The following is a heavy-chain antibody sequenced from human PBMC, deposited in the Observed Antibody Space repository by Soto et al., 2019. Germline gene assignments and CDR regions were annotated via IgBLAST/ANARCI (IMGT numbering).Heavy chain of an antibody. J-gene: IGHJ6*03. V-gene: IGHV4-59*01. CDR3: ARSTQRPAMVLNYYGSGSKDYYYYYYMDV. CDR2: IYYSGST. D-gene: IGHD3-10*01. CDR1: GGSISSYY. Sequence: SETLSLTCTVSGGSISSYYWSWIRQPPGKGLEWIGYIYYSGSTNYNPSLKSRVTISVDTSKNQFSLKLSSVTAADTAVYYCARSTQRPAMVLNYYGSGSKDYYYYYYMDVWGKGTTVTVSS.